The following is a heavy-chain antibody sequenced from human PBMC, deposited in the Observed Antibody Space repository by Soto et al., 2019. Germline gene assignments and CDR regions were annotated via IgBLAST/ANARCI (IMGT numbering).Heavy chain of an antibody. CDR2: IYHSGST. J-gene: IGHJ6*02. D-gene: IGHD3-10*01. Sequence: SETLSLTCAVSGYSISSGYYWGWIRQPPGKGLEWIGSIYHSGSTYYNPSLKSRVTISVDTSKNQFSLKLSSVTAADTAVYYCARDGEGSGSYYSVYYYYGMDVWGQGTLVTVSS. CDR1: GYSISSGYY. V-gene: IGHV4-38-2*02. CDR3: ARDGEGSGSYYSVYYYYGMDV.